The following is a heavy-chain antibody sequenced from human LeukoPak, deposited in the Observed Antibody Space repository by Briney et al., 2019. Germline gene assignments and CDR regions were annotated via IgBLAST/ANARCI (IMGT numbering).Heavy chain of an antibody. Sequence: GGSLRLSCAASGFTFSSYAMSWVRQAPGKGLEWVSAISGSGGRTYYADSVKGRFTISRDNSKVTLYLQMNSLRAEDTAVYYCAKDKNSGSYYYFDYWGQGTLVTVSS. CDR3: AKDKNSGSYYYFDY. CDR1: GFTFSSYA. CDR2: ISGSGGRT. J-gene: IGHJ4*02. D-gene: IGHD1-26*01. V-gene: IGHV3-23*01.